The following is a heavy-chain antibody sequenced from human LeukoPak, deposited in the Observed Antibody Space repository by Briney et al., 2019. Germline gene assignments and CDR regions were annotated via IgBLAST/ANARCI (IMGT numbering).Heavy chain of an antibody. CDR3: AKDVPYYYGSGSYPNWFDP. CDR2: ISGSGGST. Sequence: GGSLRLSCAASGFTFSSYAMSWVRQAPGKGLEWVSAISGSGGSTYYADSVKGRFTISRDNSKNTLYLQMNSLRAEDTAVYYCAKDVPYYYGSGSYPNWFDPWGQGTLVTVS. CDR1: GFTFSSYA. J-gene: IGHJ5*02. V-gene: IGHV3-23*01. D-gene: IGHD3-10*01.